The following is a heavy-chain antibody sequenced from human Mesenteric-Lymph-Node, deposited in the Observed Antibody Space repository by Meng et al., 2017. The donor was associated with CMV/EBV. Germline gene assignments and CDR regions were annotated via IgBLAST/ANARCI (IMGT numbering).Heavy chain of an antibody. V-gene: IGHV3-74*01. J-gene: IGHJ4*02. Sequence: GGSLRLSCAPSGSTFNFYWIHWVRQAPGKGLEWVSRINSDGSGINYADSVKGRFSISRDNAKNTLYLQMNSLRVEDTAIYYCELRYDSGGYYVWGQGTVVTVSS. CDR3: ELRYDSGGYYV. CDR2: INSDGSGI. CDR1: GSTFNFYW. D-gene: IGHD3-22*01.